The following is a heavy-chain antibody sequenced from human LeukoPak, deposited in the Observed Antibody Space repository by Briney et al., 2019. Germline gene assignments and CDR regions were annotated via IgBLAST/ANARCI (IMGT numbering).Heavy chain of an antibody. CDR2: ISAYNGNT. J-gene: IGHJ4*02. V-gene: IGHV1-18*01. CDR1: GYTFTSYG. Sequence: ASVKVSCKASGYTFTSYGISWVRQAPGQGLEWMGWISAYNGNTNYAQKLQGRVTMTTDTSTSTAYMELRSLRSDDTAVYYCARDNLPWEVGVTDDYRGQGTLVTVSS. D-gene: IGHD1-26*01. CDR3: ARDNLPWEVGVTDDY.